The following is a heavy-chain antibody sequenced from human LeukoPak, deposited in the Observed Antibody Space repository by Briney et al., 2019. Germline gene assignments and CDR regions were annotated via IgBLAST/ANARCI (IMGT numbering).Heavy chain of an antibody. CDR3: ATEPGIGYAFDI. V-gene: IGHV3-7*01. D-gene: IGHD3-10*01. CDR2: INPDGSEK. J-gene: IGHJ3*02. CDR1: GITFSNYW. Sequence: PGGPLRLSCAAFGITFSNYWMSWVRQAPGKGLEWVANINPDGSEKNYAHSVKGRFTISRDNAKNSLSLQMNSLRAEDMAVYYCATEPGIGYAFDIWGQGRMVTVSS.